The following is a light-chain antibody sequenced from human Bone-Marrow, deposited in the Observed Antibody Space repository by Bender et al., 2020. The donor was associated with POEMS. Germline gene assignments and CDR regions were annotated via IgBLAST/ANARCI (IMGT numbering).Light chain of an antibody. CDR2: GYN. CDR1: SSNTVSGYV. J-gene: IGLJ3*02. CDR3: QSYDNSLGGWV. V-gene: IGLV1-40*01. Sequence: QSVLTQPPSVSGPPGQRVTISCTGSSSNTVSGYVINWYHHLPGTAPKLLIYGYNNRPSGVPDRFSGSKSGTSASLAITGLQAEDEGDYYCQSYDNSLGGWVFGGGTKLTVL.